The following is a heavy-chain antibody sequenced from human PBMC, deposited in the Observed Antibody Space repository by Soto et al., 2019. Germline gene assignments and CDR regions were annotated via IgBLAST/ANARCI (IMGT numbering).Heavy chain of an antibody. CDR3: AKDFKVSGSHYGTLNYYYGMDV. D-gene: IGHD3-10*01. V-gene: IGHV3-30*18. Sequence: GGSLRLSCAASGFTPSTYCMQLVRQAPGQGLEWVAVISYDGYLKYYVDAVKGRFTVARDNSKNTLFLEMNSLRVEDTAVYFCAKDFKVSGSHYGTLNYYYGMDVWGQGTTVTVSS. CDR1: GFTPSTYC. J-gene: IGHJ6*02. CDR2: ISYDGYLK.